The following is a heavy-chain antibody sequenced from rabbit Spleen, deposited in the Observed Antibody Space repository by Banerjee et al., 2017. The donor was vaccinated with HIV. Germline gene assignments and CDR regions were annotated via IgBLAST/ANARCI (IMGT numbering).Heavy chain of an antibody. V-gene: IGHV1S45*01. CDR2: IYVGSGGGT. D-gene: IGHD5-1*01. CDR3: ARAGEGGDGYLNL. J-gene: IGHJ4*01. CDR1: GFDFSRYYM. Sequence: QEQLVESGGGLVKPEGSLKLSCKASGFDFSRYYMSWVRQAPGKGLEWIACIYVGSGGGTKYASWAKGRFTISKTSSTTVTLQMTSLTVADTATYFCARAGEGGDGYLNLWGQGTLVTVS.